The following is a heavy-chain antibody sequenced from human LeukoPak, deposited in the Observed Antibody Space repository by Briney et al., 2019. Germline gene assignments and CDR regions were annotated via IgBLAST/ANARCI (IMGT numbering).Heavy chain of an antibody. CDR3: AADTGYDSTPDDY. J-gene: IGHJ4*02. CDR2: ISSSSSYI. D-gene: IGHD3-22*01. Sequence: PGGSLRLSCAASGFTFSSYSMNWVRQAPGKGLEWVSSISSSSSYIYYADSVKGRFTISRDNAKNSLYLQMNSLRAEDTAVYYCAADTGYDSTPDDYWGQGTLVTVSS. V-gene: IGHV3-21*01. CDR1: GFTFSSYS.